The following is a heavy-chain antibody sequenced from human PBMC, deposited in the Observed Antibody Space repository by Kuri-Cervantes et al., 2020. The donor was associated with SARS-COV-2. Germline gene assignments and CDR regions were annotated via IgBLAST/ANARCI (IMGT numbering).Heavy chain of an antibody. D-gene: IGHD2/OR15-2a*01. CDR3: ARHPKTIPQYHFDY. V-gene: IGHV3-11*03. J-gene: IGHJ4*02. CDR1: GFTFSDYY. CDR2: ISSSSSYT. Sequence: GESLKISCAASGFTFSDYYMSWIRQAPGKGLEWVSYISSSSSYTNYADSVKGRFTISRDNSKNTLYLHMNSLRAEDTAVYHCARHPKTIPQYHFDYWGQGTLVTVSS.